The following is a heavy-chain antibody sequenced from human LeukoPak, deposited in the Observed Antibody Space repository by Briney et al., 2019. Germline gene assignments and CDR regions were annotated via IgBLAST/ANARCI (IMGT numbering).Heavy chain of an antibody. Sequence: GGSLRLSCAASGFTFSSYGMHWVRQAPGKGLEWVAVISYDGSNKYYADSVKGRFTIPRDNSKNTLYLQMNSLRAEDTAVYYCAKDRAAVDIVATIPDYWGQGTLVTVSS. CDR1: GFTFSSYG. V-gene: IGHV3-30*18. J-gene: IGHJ4*02. D-gene: IGHD5-12*01. CDR3: AKDRAAVDIVATIPDY. CDR2: ISYDGSNK.